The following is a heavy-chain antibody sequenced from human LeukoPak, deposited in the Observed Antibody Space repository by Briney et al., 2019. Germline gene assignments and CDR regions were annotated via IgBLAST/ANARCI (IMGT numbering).Heavy chain of an antibody. D-gene: IGHD6-6*01. Sequence: SETLSLTCTVSGASGSSYYWSWMRQPPGKGLEWIGYTSYSGTTNYNPSLRSRVTISVDTSKNQFSLKLSSVTAADTAVYYCARLNVPYSGLSGFDYWGQGTLVTVSS. CDR1: GASGSSYY. V-gene: IGHV4-59*08. J-gene: IGHJ4*02. CDR3: ARLNVPYSGLSGFDY. CDR2: TSYSGTT.